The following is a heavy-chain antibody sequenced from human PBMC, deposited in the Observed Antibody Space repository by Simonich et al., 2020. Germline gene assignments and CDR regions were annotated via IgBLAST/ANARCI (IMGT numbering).Heavy chain of an antibody. D-gene: IGHD4-17*01. J-gene: IGHJ6*02. Sequence: QVQLVESGGGVVQPGRSLRLSCAASGFTFSSYGMHWVRQAPGKGVKGWEVIWYDESNKYYADSVKGRFTISRDNSKNTLYLQMNSLRAEDTAMYYCAKESTVSRWDYYYGMDVWGQGTTVTVSS. CDR1: GFTFSSYG. V-gene: IGHV3-30*18. CDR2: IWYDESNK. CDR3: AKESTVSRWDYYYGMDV.